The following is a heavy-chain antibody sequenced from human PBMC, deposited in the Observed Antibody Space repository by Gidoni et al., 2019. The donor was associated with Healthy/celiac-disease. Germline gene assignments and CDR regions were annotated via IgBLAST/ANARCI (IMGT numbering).Heavy chain of an antibody. D-gene: IGHD2-15*01. CDR3: ASKPVVVVAAHAFDI. V-gene: IGHV3-21*01. CDR1: GFPSSSYS. Sequence: EVQLVESGGGLVKPGGSLIISCAASGFPSSSYSRNWVRQAPGKGLECVSSISSSSSYIYYADSVKGRFTIARDNAKNSLYLQMNSLRAEDTAVYYCASKPVVVVAAHAFDIWGQGTMVTVSS. J-gene: IGHJ3*02. CDR2: ISSSSSYI.